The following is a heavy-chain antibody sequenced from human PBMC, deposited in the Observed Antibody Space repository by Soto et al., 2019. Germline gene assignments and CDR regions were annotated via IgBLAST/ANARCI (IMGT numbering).Heavy chain of an antibody. CDR2: IYYGKST. J-gene: IGHJ4*02. CDR1: GASISSNFYY. V-gene: IGHV4-39*01. Sequence: SETLSLTCTVSGASISSNFYYWGWIRQSPGQGLEWIGSIYYGKSTYYNPSLKSRITLSVDTSKKQLSLSLSSVTAADTAVYYRVSSLRTGMPFRFDYWSPGSLVTVSS. CDR3: VSSLRTGMPFRFDY. D-gene: IGHD3-9*01.